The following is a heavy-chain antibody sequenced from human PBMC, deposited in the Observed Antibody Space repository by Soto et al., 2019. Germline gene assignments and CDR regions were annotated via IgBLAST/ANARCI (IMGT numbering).Heavy chain of an antibody. V-gene: IGHV4-61*01. CDR3: VRQYSSDCNGGRCHHALDI. Sequence: SETLSLTCAVSGGSVNSGKNYWGWIRQPPGKGLEWIGYIYYSGSTSYNPSLGSRVTMSVDTSKNQFSLKLRSVTAADTAVYYCVRQYSSDCNGGRCHHALDIWGQGTMVTVSS. CDR1: GGSVNSGKNY. D-gene: IGHD2-15*01. CDR2: IYYSGST. J-gene: IGHJ3*02.